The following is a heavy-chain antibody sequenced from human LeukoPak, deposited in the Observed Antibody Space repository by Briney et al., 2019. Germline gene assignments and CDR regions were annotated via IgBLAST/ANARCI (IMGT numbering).Heavy chain of an antibody. CDR2: IKSKADGGTT. CDR1: GFALSNAW. CDR3: ATNSDYEGLFAY. J-gene: IGHJ4*02. V-gene: IGHV3-15*01. Sequence: GGSLRRTCAASGFALSNAWMSWVRQAAGKGQEWVGRIKSKADGGTTDYAAPVKGRFTISRDDSENTLYLQMNSLKTEDTAVYYCATNSDYEGLFAYWGQGSLVTVSS. D-gene: IGHD5-12*01.